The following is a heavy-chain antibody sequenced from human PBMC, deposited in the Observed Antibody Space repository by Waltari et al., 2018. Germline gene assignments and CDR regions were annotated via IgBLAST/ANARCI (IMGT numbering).Heavy chain of an antibody. CDR1: GYTLTELS. CDR3: ATGRFLEWARTQFDY. CDR2: FDPEDGET. V-gene: IGHV1-24*01. D-gene: IGHD3-3*01. J-gene: IGHJ4*02. Sequence: QVQLVQSGAEVKKPGASVKVSCKVSGYTLTELSMRWVRQAPGKGLEWMGGFDPEDGETIHAQKFQGRLTMTEDTSTDTAYMELSSLSSEDTAVYYCATGRFLEWARTQFDYWGQGTPVTVSS.